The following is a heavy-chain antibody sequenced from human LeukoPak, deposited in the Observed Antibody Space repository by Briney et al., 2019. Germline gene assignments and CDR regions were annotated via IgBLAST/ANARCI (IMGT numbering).Heavy chain of an antibody. CDR3: AKEGSYYPYYFDY. Sequence: GGSLRLSCAASGFTFNNYAMSWVRQAPGKGLEWVSAISGSGGSTYYADSVKGRFTISRDNSKNTLYLQMNSLRAEDTAVYYCAKEGSYYPYYFDYWGQGTLVTVSS. D-gene: IGHD3-10*01. CDR2: ISGSGGST. CDR1: GFTFNNYA. V-gene: IGHV3-23*01. J-gene: IGHJ4*02.